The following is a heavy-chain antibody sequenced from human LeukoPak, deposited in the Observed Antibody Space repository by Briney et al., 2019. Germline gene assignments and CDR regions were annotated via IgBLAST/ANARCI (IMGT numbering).Heavy chain of an antibody. CDR1: GGSITTSSYY. D-gene: IGHD5-18*01. CDR2: IYYSGIT. Sequence: PSETLSLTCTVSGGSITTSSYYWGWIRQPPGKGLEWIGSIYYSGITYYTPSLKSRVTISVDTSKNQFSLKLSSVTAADTAVYYCTRRYKAPWYFDLWGRGTLVTVSS. CDR3: TRRYKAPWYFDL. J-gene: IGHJ2*01. V-gene: IGHV4-39*01.